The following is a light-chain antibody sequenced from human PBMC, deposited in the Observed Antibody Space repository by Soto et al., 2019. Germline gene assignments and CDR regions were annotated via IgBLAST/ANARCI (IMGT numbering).Light chain of an antibody. CDR3: QQYNNWPPWT. Sequence: IVLTQSPATLSVSPGERATLSCRASQSVSSLLAWYQQKPRQAPRLLIYDATHRATGIPARFSGSGSGTEFTLTISSLQSEDFAVYYCQQYNNWPPWTVGQGTKVDIK. CDR2: DAT. J-gene: IGKJ1*01. V-gene: IGKV3D-15*01. CDR1: QSVSSL.